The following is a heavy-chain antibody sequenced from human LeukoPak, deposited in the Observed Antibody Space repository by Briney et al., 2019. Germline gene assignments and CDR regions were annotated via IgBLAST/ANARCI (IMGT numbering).Heavy chain of an antibody. CDR2: ISRTGDRI. V-gene: IGHV3-48*03. CDR3: ARDSGRFRLDY. CDR1: GFTFSNYE. Sequence: GVSLRLSCAASGFTFSNYEMNWVRQAPGKGLEWISYISRTGDRIQYADSVNGRFTISRDNAKNSLFLQMNSLRAEDTAVYYCARDSGRFRLDYWGQGVLVTVSS. D-gene: IGHD6-19*01. J-gene: IGHJ4*02.